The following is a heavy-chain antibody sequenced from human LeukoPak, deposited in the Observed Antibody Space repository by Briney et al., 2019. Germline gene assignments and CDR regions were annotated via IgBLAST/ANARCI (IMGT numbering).Heavy chain of an antibody. D-gene: IGHD2-15*01. Sequence: PGGSLRLSCAASGFTFSSYSMNWVRQAPGKGLEWVSSISSSSSYIYYADSVKGRFTISRDNAKNSLYLQMNSLRAEDTAVYYCARDPCSGGSCSLGYWGQGTLVTVSS. CDR3: ARDPCSGGSCSLGY. V-gene: IGHV3-21*01. J-gene: IGHJ4*02. CDR2: ISSSSSYI. CDR1: GFTFSSYS.